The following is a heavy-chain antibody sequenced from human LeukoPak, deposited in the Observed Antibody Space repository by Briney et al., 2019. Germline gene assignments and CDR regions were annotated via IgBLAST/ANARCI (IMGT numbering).Heavy chain of an antibody. J-gene: IGHJ4*02. V-gene: IGHV4-59*01. CDR2: IYYSGNT. Sequence: SETLSLTCTVSGGSISSYYWSWIRQPPGKGLEWIGYIYYSGNTNYNPSLKSRVTISLDTSKNQFSLKLSSVTAADTAVYYCARNNAEVYFDYWGQGTLVTVSS. CDR1: GGSISSYY. D-gene: IGHD2-8*01. CDR3: ARNNAEVYFDY.